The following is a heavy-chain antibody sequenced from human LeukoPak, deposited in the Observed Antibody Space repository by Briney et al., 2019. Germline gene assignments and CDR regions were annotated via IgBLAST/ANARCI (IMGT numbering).Heavy chain of an antibody. V-gene: IGHV3-23*01. CDR1: GFTFSSYA. CDR2: TSGSGGST. CDR3: AKGGEYYGSGSYLQFDY. D-gene: IGHD3-10*01. Sequence: GGSLRLSCAASGFTFSSYAMSWVRQAPGKGLEWVSATSGSGGSTYYADSVKGRFTISRDNSKNTLYLQMNSLRAEDTAVYYCAKGGEYYGSGSYLQFDYWGQGTLVTVSS. J-gene: IGHJ4*02.